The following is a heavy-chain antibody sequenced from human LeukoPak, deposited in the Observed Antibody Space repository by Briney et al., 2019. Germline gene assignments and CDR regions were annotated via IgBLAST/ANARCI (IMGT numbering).Heavy chain of an antibody. CDR3: AKDLQGITMIAGLSYY. CDR2: IRYDGSNK. CDR1: GFTFSSYG. J-gene: IGHJ4*02. Sequence: GGSLRLSCAASGFTFSSYGRHWVRQAPGKGLEWVAFIRYDGSNKYYADSVKGRFTISRDNSKNTLYLQMNSLRAEDTAVYYCAKDLQGITMIAGLSYYWGQGTLVTVSS. V-gene: IGHV3-30*02. D-gene: IGHD3-22*01.